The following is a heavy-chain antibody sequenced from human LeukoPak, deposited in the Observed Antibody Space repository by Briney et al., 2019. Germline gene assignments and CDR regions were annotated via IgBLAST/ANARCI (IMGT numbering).Heavy chain of an antibody. CDR1: GGSISSGSYY. D-gene: IGHD3-22*01. CDR2: IYTSGST. V-gene: IGHV4-61*02. CDR3: ARELNYYDSSGFGRFDP. J-gene: IGHJ5*02. Sequence: SETLSLTCTVSGGSISSGSYYWSWIRQPAGKGLEWIGRIYTSGSTSYNPSLKSRVTISVDTSKNQFSLKLSSVTAADTAVYYCARELNYYDSSGFGRFDPWGQGTLVTVSS.